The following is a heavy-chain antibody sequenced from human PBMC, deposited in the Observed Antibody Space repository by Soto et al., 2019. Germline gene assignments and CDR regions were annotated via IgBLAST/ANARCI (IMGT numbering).Heavy chain of an antibody. CDR3: ARRGSSGWYVDDY. CDR1: GYTFTSYG. Sequence: QVQLVQSGAEVKKPGASVKVSCKASGYTFTSYGISWVRQAPGQGLEWMGWISGYNGNTNYAQNLHDRVTMTTDTSTRTAYMDLRSLRSDDTAVYYCARRGSSGWYVDDYWGQGTLVTVSS. D-gene: IGHD6-19*01. J-gene: IGHJ4*02. V-gene: IGHV1-18*01. CDR2: ISGYNGNT.